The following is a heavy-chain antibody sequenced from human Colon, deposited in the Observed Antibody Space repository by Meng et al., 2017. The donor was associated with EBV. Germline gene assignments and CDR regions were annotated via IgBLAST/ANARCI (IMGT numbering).Heavy chain of an antibody. J-gene: IGHJ4*02. CDR2: ISQNGGET. D-gene: IGHD6-25*01. Sequence: QVQLAQSGAEVKKXXAXVKVSCKTSGYMFTSLDSNWLRQAPGLGLEWLGWISQNGGETGYAEKFQGRFTMTRDNSLSTAYMELSNLESEDTAVYYCARGIEAGVDYWGQGTMVTVSS. V-gene: IGHV1-8*01. CDR3: ARGIEAGVDY. CDR1: GYMFTSLD.